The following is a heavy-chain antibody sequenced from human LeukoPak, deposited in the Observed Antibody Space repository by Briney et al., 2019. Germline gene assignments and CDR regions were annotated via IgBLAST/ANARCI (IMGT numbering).Heavy chain of an antibody. Sequence: ASVKVSCKASGYTFTGYYMHWVRQAPGQGLEWMGWINPNSGGTNYAQKSQGRVTMTRDTSISTAYMELSRLRSDDTAVYYCARLTKYYYDSSGYGISWFDPWGQGTLVTVSS. J-gene: IGHJ5*02. CDR1: GYTFTGYY. CDR2: INPNSGGT. CDR3: ARLTKYYYDSSGYGISWFDP. D-gene: IGHD3-22*01. V-gene: IGHV1-2*02.